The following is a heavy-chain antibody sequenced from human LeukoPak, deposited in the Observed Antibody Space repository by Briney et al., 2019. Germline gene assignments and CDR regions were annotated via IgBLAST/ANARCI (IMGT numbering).Heavy chain of an antibody. D-gene: IGHD2-15*01. V-gene: IGHV4-39*07. CDR2: IYYSGST. CDR3: ARERGYCSGGSCRPYYYYYYYMDV. Sequence: SETLSLTCTVSGGSISSSSYYWGWIRQPPGKGLEWIGSIYYSGSTYYNPSLKSRVTISVDTSKNQFSLKLSSVTAADTAVYYCARERGYCSGGSCRPYYYYYYYMDVWGKGTTVTVSS. CDR1: GGSISSSSYY. J-gene: IGHJ6*03.